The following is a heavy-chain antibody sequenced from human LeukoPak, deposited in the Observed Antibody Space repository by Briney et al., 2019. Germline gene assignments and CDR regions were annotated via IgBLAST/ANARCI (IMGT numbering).Heavy chain of an antibody. V-gene: IGHV3-48*03. CDR3: ARTMWGFDY. Sequence: GGSLRLSCASSGFAFSDYEMNWVRQAPGRGLEWVSYISSSGSIIYYADSVKGRFTISRDNAKRSLFLQMNSLRVEDTAVYYCARTMWGFDYWGQGTLVTVSS. D-gene: IGHD7-27*01. CDR1: GFAFSDYE. CDR2: ISSSGSII. J-gene: IGHJ4*02.